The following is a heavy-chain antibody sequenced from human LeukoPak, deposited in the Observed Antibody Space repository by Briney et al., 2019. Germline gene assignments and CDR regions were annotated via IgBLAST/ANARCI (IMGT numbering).Heavy chain of an antibody. Sequence: SVKVSCKASGYTFTSYGISWVRQAPGQGLEWMGRIIPILGIANYAQKFQGRVTITADKSTSTAYMELSSLRSEDTAVYYCARDDDILTGYYFDYWGQGTLVTVSS. CDR2: IIPILGIA. CDR3: ARDDDILTGYYFDY. J-gene: IGHJ4*02. V-gene: IGHV1-69*04. CDR1: GYTFTSYG. D-gene: IGHD3-9*01.